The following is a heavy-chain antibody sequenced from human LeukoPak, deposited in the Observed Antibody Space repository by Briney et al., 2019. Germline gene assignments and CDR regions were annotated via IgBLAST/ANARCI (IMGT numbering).Heavy chain of an antibody. V-gene: IGHV4-30-4*01. CDR3: ARLTTMVRGVPSFNWFDP. CDR1: GGSISSGDYY. J-gene: IGHJ5*02. CDR2: IYYSGST. Sequence: SQTLSLTCTVSGGSISSGDYYWSWIRQPPGKGLEWIGYIYYSGSTNYNPSLKSRVTISVDTSKNQFSLKLSSVTAADTAVYYCARLTTMVRGVPSFNWFDPWGQGTLVTVSS. D-gene: IGHD3-10*01.